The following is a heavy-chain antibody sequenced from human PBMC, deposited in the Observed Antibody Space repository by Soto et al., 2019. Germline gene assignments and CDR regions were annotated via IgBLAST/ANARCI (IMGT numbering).Heavy chain of an antibody. CDR1: GFSLSSTRVA. V-gene: IGHV2-5*02. Sequence: QITLKESGPTLVKPTQTLTLTCTFSGFSLSSTRVAVGWIRQPQGKALGWLALIYWDDDKRYSPFLKSRLTITKDTSKNQVVLTMTNMDPVDTATYYCAHSVVAGLGYYFDYWGQGTLVTVSS. D-gene: IGHD6-19*01. CDR3: AHSVVAGLGYYFDY. CDR2: IYWDDDK. J-gene: IGHJ4*02.